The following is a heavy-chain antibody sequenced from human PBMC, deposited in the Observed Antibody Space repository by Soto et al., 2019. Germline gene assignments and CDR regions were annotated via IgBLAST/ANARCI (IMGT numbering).Heavy chain of an antibody. V-gene: IGHV3-48*02. J-gene: IGHJ4*02. D-gene: IGHD4-17*01. CDR1: GFTFSSYS. CDR3: ARDDGYGDYGVYFDY. CDR2: ISSSSSTI. Sequence: EVQLVESGGGLVQPGGSLRLSCAASGFTFSSYSMNWVRQAPGKGLEWVSYISSSSSTIYYADSVKGRFTISRDNAKNSLYLQMNSLRDEDTAGYYCARDDGYGDYGVYFDYWGQGTLVTVSS.